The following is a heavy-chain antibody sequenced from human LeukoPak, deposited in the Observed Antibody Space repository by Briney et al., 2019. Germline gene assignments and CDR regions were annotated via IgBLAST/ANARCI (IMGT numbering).Heavy chain of an antibody. CDR1: GGSFSGYY. Sequence: SETLSLTCAVYGGSFSGYYWSWIRQPPGKGLEWIGEINHSGSTNYNPSLKSRVTISVDTSKNQFSLKLSSVTAADTAVYYCARSSKALGDFDYWGQGTLVTVSS. CDR2: INHSGST. CDR3: ARSSKALGDFDY. V-gene: IGHV4-34*01. J-gene: IGHJ4*02. D-gene: IGHD3-16*01.